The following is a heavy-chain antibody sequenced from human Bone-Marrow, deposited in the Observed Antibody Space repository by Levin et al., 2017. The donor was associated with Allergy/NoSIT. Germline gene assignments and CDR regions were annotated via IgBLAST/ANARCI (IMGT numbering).Heavy chain of an antibody. CDR2: ISSSGSTI. D-gene: IGHD3-10*01. Sequence: GGSLRLSCAASGFTFSDYYMSWIRQAPGKGLEWVSYISSSGSTIYYADSVKGRFTISRDNAKNSLYLQMNSLRAEDTAVYYCARIETLVRGVIGYYYYGMDVWGQGTTVTVSS. V-gene: IGHV3-11*01. CDR3: ARIETLVRGVIGYYYYGMDV. J-gene: IGHJ6*02. CDR1: GFTFSDYY.